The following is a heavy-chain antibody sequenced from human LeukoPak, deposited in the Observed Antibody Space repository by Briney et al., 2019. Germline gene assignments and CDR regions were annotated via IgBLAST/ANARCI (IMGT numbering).Heavy chain of an antibody. J-gene: IGHJ4*02. CDR2: IKSQNDGGAT. V-gene: IGHV3-15*01. CDR1: GLTFKNAW. CDR3: TKQDDILTGYPFDN. D-gene: IGHD3-9*01. Sequence: PGGSLRLSCVASGLTFKNAWMGWVRQAPGKGLEWVGRIKSQNDGGATDYAAPVKGSFSISRDDSKDTVYVQMNRLKTEDTGVYYCTKQDDILTGYPFDNWGQGTLVTVAS.